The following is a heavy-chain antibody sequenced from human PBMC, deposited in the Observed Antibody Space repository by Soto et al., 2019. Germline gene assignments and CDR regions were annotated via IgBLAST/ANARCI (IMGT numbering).Heavy chain of an antibody. CDR1: GFTFSSYA. V-gene: IGHV3-23*01. Sequence: PGGSLRLSCAASGFTFSSYATSWFRQAPGKGLEWVSAISGSGGSTYYADSVKGRFTVSRDNSKNTLYLQMNSLRAEDTAVFYCAKERSSGWSLDYWGQGTLVTVSS. D-gene: IGHD6-19*01. J-gene: IGHJ4*02. CDR3: AKERSSGWSLDY. CDR2: ISGSGGST.